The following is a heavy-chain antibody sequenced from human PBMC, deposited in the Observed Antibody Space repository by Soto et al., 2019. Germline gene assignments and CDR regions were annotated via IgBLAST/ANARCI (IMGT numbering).Heavy chain of an antibody. CDR1: GDSISNKYYF. D-gene: IGHD3-10*01. Sequence: PSETLSLTCTVSGDSISNKYYFWSWIRQPPGKGLEWIGTIFYSGSTYYNASLKSRVTISADTPNNQFSLKVTSLTAADTAVYYGARVVRGGSEGMDFGGQGPTVTAS. CDR2: IFYSGST. CDR3: ARVVRGGSEGMDF. J-gene: IGHJ6*02. V-gene: IGHV4-39*01.